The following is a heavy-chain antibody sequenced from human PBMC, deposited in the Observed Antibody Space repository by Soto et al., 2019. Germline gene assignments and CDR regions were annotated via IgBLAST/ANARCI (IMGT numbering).Heavy chain of an antibody. D-gene: IGHD5-12*01. CDR3: ARRQSLRIFDC. CDR2: MDYSGST. J-gene: IGHJ4*02. CDR1: GGTISASSYY. Sequence: QVLLQESGPELVKPSETLSLTCTVSGGTISASSYYWGWILQPPGKGLEWIGSMDYSGSTYYNPSLKSRVTISLDTSKNQFSLKLSSLTAADTAVYYCARRQSLRIFDCWGQGTLVTVSS. V-gene: IGHV4-39*01.